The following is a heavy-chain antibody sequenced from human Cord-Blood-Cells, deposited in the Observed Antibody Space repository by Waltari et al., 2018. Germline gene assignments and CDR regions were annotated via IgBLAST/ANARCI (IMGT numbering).Heavy chain of an antibody. J-gene: IGHJ4*02. D-gene: IGHD6-13*01. V-gene: IGHV3-30*02. CDR3: ATYSASRGFNY. CDR1: GFTFSTSG. Sequence: QVQLVESGGGVVQPGESLRLSCAASGFTFSTSGLHWVRQAPGKGLEWVAYIRSDGSNINYADSVKGRFTISRDNSKNTLYLQMNSLRAEDMAVYYCATYSASRGFNYWGQGTLVTVSS. CDR2: IRSDGSNI.